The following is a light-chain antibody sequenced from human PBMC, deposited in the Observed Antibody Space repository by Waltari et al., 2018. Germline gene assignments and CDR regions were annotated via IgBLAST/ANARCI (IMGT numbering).Light chain of an antibody. J-gene: IGKJ4*01. CDR3: QQYDRWPPLT. V-gene: IGKV3-15*01. Sequence: ERVMMQSPATLPVSPGERATLSCRASQSVKNNLAWYQQKPGPAPSLLIYAGSTRATGVPARFSGSGSGTEFTLTISSLQSEDFAVYYCQQYDRWPPLTFGGGTKVEIK. CDR2: AGS. CDR1: QSVKNN.